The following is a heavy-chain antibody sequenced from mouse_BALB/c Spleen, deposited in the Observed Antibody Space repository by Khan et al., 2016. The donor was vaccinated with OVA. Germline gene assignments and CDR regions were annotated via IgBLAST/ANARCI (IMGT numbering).Heavy chain of an antibody. CDR3: ARWFDGYSSLYAMDY. V-gene: IGHV2-6*02. Sequence: QVQLKESGPGLVAPSQSLSITCTVSGFSLTNYGVHWVRQPPGKGLEWLVVIWSDGSTNYNSVLKSRLSLSKDNSKSQVFLKMNSLQTDDTAIYYCARWFDGYSSLYAMDYWGQGTSVTVSS. CDR2: IWSDGST. CDR1: GFSLTNYG. D-gene: IGHD2-3*01. J-gene: IGHJ4*01.